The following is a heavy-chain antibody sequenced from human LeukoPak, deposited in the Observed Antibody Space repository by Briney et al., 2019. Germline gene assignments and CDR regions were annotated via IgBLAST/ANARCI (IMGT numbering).Heavy chain of an antibody. Sequence: PSETLSLTCTVSGSSISSGYYWGWIRQPPGKGLEWIGSIYHSGSTYYNPSLKSRVTISVDTSKNQFSLKLSSVTAADTAVYYCARHQYGGYYYGSGSYLRFDPWGQGTLVTVSS. D-gene: IGHD3-10*01. J-gene: IGHJ5*02. CDR3: ARHQYGGYYYGSGSYLRFDP. CDR1: GSSISSGYY. V-gene: IGHV4-38-2*02. CDR2: IYHSGST.